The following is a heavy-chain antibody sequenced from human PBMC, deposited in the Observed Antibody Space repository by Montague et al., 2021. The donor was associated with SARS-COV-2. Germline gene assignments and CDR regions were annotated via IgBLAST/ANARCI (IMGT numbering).Heavy chain of an antibody. D-gene: IGHD3-22*01. CDR1: GGPINDHY. Sequence: SETLSLTCTVSGGPINDHYRSWIRQSPGKGLEWIGYISSNGKTNYNPSLKCRVTLSADASRNEFSLKLDSATAADTAVYFCARRGYYDSAGYHWHLGLWGRGMLVTVSS. J-gene: IGHJ2*01. CDR2: ISSNGKT. CDR3: ARRGYYDSAGYHWHLGL. V-gene: IGHV4-4*09.